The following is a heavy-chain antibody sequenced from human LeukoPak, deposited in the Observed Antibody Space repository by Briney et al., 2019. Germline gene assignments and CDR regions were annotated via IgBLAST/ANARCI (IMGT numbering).Heavy chain of an antibody. CDR3: ARDGADVYGRAFDY. CDR1: GGSISSYF. V-gene: IGHV4-4*07. D-gene: IGHD3-10*01. Sequence: PSETLSLTCNVSGGSISSYFWTWIRQPAGKGLEWIGRIHASGTTNYNSFLKSRVSMSVDTSKNQFSLKLTSVTAADTAVYFCARDGADVYGRAFDYWGQGTLVSVSS. J-gene: IGHJ4*02. CDR2: IHASGTT.